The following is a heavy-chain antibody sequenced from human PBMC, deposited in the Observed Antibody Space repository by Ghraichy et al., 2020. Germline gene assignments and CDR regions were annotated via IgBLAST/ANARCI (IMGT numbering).Heavy chain of an antibody. CDR1: GFTFSSYW. V-gene: IGHV3-7*01. CDR3: ARDRRALTIFEGVNYYYYYMDV. Sequence: LSLTCAASGFTFSSYWMSWVRQAPGKGLEWVANIKQDGSEKYYVDSVKGRFTISRDNAKNSLYLQMNSLRAEDTAVYYCARDRRALTIFEGVNYYYYYMDVWGKGTTVTVSS. CDR2: IKQDGSEK. J-gene: IGHJ6*03. D-gene: IGHD3-3*01.